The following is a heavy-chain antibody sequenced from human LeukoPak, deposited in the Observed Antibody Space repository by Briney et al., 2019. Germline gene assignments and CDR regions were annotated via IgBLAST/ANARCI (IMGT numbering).Heavy chain of an antibody. V-gene: IGHV3-23*01. CDR3: AKGLRGPAAGTDYFDY. CDR1: GFTFNTYG. CDR2: ISGSGDNT. D-gene: IGHD6-13*01. Sequence: GGSLRLSCAASGFTFNTYGMSWVRQAPGKGLEWVSAISGSGDNTYYVDSVKGRFTISRDKSMNTLYLQMNSLRDEDTAVYYCAKGLRGPAAGTDYFDYWGQGTLVTVSS. J-gene: IGHJ4*02.